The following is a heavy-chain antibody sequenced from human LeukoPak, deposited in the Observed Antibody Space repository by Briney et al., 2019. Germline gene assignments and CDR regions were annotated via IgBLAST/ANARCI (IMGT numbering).Heavy chain of an antibody. CDR2: INHSGST. D-gene: IGHD3-3*01. J-gene: IGHJ4*02. Sequence: SETLSLTCAVYGGSFSGYYWSWIRQPPGKGLEWIGEINHSGSTNYNPSLKSRVTISVDTSKNQFSLKLSSVTAADTAVYYCARGPFEYYDFRSGLGPHYFDYWGQGTLVTVSS. CDR1: GGSFSGYY. V-gene: IGHV4-34*01. CDR3: ARGPFEYYDFRSGLGPHYFDY.